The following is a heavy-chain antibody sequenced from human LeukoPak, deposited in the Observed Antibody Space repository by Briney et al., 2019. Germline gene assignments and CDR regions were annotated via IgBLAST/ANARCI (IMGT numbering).Heavy chain of an antibody. Sequence: GGSLRLSCAASGFTFSSYAMSWVRQAPGKELEWVSAISGSGGSTYYADSVKGRFTISRDNSKNTLYLQMNSLRAEDTAVYYCAKDPDIVVVPAALDYWGQGTLVTVSS. J-gene: IGHJ4*02. CDR2: ISGSGGST. CDR3: AKDPDIVVVPAALDY. V-gene: IGHV3-23*01. CDR1: GFTFSSYA. D-gene: IGHD2-2*01.